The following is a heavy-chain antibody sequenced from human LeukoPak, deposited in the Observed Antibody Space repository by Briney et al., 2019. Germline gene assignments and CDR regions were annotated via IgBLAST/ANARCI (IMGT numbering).Heavy chain of an antibody. Sequence: GGSLRLSCAAPGFTFSSYAMSWVRQAPGKGLEWVSAISGSGGSTYYADSVEGRFTLSRDNSKNALYLRMNSLRAEDTAVYYCATLGRAAVAGTWGQGTLVTVSS. CDR2: ISGSGGST. V-gene: IGHV3-23*01. D-gene: IGHD6-19*01. CDR3: ATLGRAAVAGT. CDR1: GFTFSSYA. J-gene: IGHJ5*02.